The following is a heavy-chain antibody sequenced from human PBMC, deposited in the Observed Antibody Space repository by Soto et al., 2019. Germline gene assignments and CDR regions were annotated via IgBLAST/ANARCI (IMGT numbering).Heavy chain of an antibody. CDR3: ARDKREGIAAAETNPGTFDY. CDR2: ISYDGSNK. CDR1: GFTFSSYG. V-gene: IGHV3-30*03. Sequence: GGSLRLSCAASGFTFSSYGMHWVRQAPGKGLEWVAVISYDGSNKYYADSVKGRFTISRDNSKNSLYLQMHSLRAEDTAVYYCARDKREGIAAAETNPGTFDYWGQGTLVTVSS. J-gene: IGHJ4*02. D-gene: IGHD6-13*01.